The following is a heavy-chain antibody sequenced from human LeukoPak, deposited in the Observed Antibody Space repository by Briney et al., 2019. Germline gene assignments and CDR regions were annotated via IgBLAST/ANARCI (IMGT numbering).Heavy chain of an antibody. Sequence: PGGSLRLSCAASGFTFRSYGMHWVRQAPGKGLQWVAVIWYDGSNKYYADSVKGRFTISRDNSKNTLSLQMNSLRAEGTAVYYCARELPPLEKYYFDYWGQGTLVTVSS. CDR3: ARELPPLEKYYFDY. CDR2: IWYDGSNK. D-gene: IGHD3-3*01. J-gene: IGHJ4*02. CDR1: GFTFRSYG. V-gene: IGHV3-33*01.